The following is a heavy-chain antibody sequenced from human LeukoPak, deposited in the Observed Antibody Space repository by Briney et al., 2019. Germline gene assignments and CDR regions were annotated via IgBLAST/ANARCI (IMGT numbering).Heavy chain of an antibody. CDR1: GFPFSSYA. CDR3: AKWGSSGSGGWFDP. J-gene: IGHJ5*02. V-gene: IGHV3-30*18. Sequence: GSLRLPCSGFGFPFSSYAMVWVRQAPGKGLEWVAVISYDGSNKYYADSVKGRFTISRDNSKNTLYLQMNSLRAEDTAVYYGAKWGSSGSGGWFDPWGQGTLVTVSS. D-gene: IGHD6-19*01. CDR2: ISYDGSNK.